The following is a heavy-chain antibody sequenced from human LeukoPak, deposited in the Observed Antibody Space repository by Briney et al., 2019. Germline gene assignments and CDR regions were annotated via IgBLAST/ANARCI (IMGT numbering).Heavy chain of an antibody. J-gene: IGHJ4*02. CDR2: INGYGSST. Sequence: AGSLRLSCAASGFTFVSYWMHWVRQAAGKGLVWVSRINGYGSSTDFADSVKGRFTISRDNAKNTLYLQMNSLRAEDTAVYYCARDAPGNTALDYWGQGTLVTVSS. CDR3: ARDAPGNTALDY. D-gene: IGHD5-18*01. V-gene: IGHV3-74*01. CDR1: GFTFVSYW.